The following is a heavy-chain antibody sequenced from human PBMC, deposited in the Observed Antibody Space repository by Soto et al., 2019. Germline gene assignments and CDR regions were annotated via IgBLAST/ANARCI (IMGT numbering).Heavy chain of an antibody. J-gene: IGHJ6*02. V-gene: IGHV1-18*01. Sequence: QVQLVQSGAEVKKPGASVKVSCKASGYTFTSYGISWVRQAPGQGLEWMGWISAYNGNTNYAQKLQGRVTMTTATPTSTAYMELRSLRSDDTAVYYCARVRITIFGVVIIGYYYYGMDVWGQGTTVTVSS. D-gene: IGHD3-3*01. CDR1: GYTFTSYG. CDR2: ISAYNGNT. CDR3: ARVRITIFGVVIIGYYYYGMDV.